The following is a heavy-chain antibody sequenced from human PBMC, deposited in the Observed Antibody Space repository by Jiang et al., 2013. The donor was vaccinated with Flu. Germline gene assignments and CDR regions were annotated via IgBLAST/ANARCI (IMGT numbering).Heavy chain of an antibody. D-gene: IGHD3-3*01. Sequence: VQLVESGGGLVQPGGSLRLSCAASGFTFSSYAMSWVRQAPGKGLEWVSAISGSGGSTYYADSVKGRFTISRDNSKNTLYLQMNSLRAEDTAVYYCAKAYDFWSGYLSPFDYWGQGTLVTVSS. V-gene: IGHV3-23*04. CDR3: AKAYDFWSGYLSPFDY. CDR2: ISGSGGST. CDR1: GFTFSSYA. J-gene: IGHJ4*02.